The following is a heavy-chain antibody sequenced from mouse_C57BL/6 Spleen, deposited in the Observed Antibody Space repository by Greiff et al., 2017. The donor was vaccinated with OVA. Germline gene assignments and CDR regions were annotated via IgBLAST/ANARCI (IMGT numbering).Heavy chain of an antibody. D-gene: IGHD1-1*01. Sequence: QVQLKQSGPELVKPGASVKISCKASGYAFSSSWMNWVKQRPGKGLEWIGRIYPGDGDTNYNGKFKGKATLTADKSSSTAYMQLSSLTSEDSAVYFCANYGSSPAWFAYWGQGTLVTVSA. CDR1: GYAFSSSW. J-gene: IGHJ3*01. CDR3: ANYGSSPAWFAY. CDR2: IYPGDGDT. V-gene: IGHV1-82*01.